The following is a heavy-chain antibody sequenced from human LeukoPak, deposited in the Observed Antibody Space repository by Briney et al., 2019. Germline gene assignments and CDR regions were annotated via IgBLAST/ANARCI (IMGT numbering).Heavy chain of an antibody. Sequence: ASVKVSCKASGYTFTSYDINWVRQATGQGLEWMGWINPNSGGTNYAQKFQGRVTMTRDTSISTAYMELSRLRSDDTAVYYCARKDTFGGVIVLDYWGQGTLVTVSS. CDR1: GYTFTSYD. CDR3: ARKDTFGGVIVLDY. J-gene: IGHJ4*02. D-gene: IGHD3-16*02. V-gene: IGHV1-2*02. CDR2: INPNSGGT.